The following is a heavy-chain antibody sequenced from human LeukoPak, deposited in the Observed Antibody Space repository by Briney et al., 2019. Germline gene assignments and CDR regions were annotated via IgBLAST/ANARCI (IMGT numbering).Heavy chain of an antibody. V-gene: IGHV4-59*01. CDR3: AGIDYGDYVQH. J-gene: IGHJ1*01. D-gene: IGHD4-17*01. CDR1: RGSISSYY. CDR2: IYYSGST. Sequence: PSETLSLTCTVSRGSISSYYWSWIRQPPGKGLEWIGYIYYSGSTNYNPSLKSGVTISGDTSKNQFSLKLRAVTAADTAVYYCAGIDYGDYVQHWGQGTLVTVSS.